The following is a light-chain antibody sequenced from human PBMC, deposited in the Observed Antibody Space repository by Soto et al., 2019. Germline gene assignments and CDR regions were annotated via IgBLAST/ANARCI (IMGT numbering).Light chain of an antibody. J-gene: IGLJ2*01. CDR1: SGDIGTYNL. CDR3: CSYAGRSTVI. CDR2: EVN. Sequence: QAVVTQPASVSGSPGQSITISCTGTSGDIGTYNLVSWYQQHPGRAPKLIIFEVNKRPSGVSNRFSASKSGNTASLAISGLQAEDEADYDCCSYAGRSTVICGGGTKVTVL. V-gene: IGLV2-23*02.